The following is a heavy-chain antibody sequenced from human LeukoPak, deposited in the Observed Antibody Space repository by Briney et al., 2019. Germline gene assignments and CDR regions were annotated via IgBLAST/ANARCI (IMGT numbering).Heavy chain of an antibody. J-gene: IGHJ4*02. Sequence: GGSLRLSCAASGFTFSSYGMNWVRQAPGKGLEWVSYISSSSGTIYYADSVKGRFTISRDNAKNSLYLQMNSLRAEDTAVYYCARDGTAGGPDPDYYDSSGYYYFDYWGQGTLVTVSS. CDR1: GFTFSSYG. V-gene: IGHV3-48*04. D-gene: IGHD3-22*01. CDR3: ARDGTAGGPDPDYYDSSGYYYFDY. CDR2: ISSSSGTI.